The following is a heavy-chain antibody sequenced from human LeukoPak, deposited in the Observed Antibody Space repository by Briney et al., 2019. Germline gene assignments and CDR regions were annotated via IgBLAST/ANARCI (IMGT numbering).Heavy chain of an antibody. V-gene: IGHV1-24*01. D-gene: IGHD1-26*01. CDR3: ATDLGGSYYFDY. CDR1: GYTLTELS. CDR2: FDPEDGET. Sequence: ASVKVSCKVSGYTLTELSMHWVRQAPGKGPEWMGGFDPEDGETIYAQKFQGRVTMTEDTSTDTAYMELSSLRSEDTAVYYCATDLGGSYYFDYWGQGTLVTVSS. J-gene: IGHJ4*02.